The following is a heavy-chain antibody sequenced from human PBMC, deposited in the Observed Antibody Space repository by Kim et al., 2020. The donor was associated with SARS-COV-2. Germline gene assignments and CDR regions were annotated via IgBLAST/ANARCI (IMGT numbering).Heavy chain of an antibody. J-gene: IGHJ4*02. Sequence: GGSLRLSCAASGFTFSSYGMHWVRQAPGKGLVWVAVISYDGSNKYYADSVKGRFTISRDNSKNTLYLQMNSLRAEDTAVYYCAKDLWFYYFDYWGQGTLVTVSS. D-gene: IGHD3-10*01. V-gene: IGHV3-30*18. CDR2: ISYDGSNK. CDR1: GFTFSSYG. CDR3: AKDLWFYYFDY.